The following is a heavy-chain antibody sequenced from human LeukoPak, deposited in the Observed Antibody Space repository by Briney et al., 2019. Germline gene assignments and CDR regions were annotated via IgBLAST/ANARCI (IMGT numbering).Heavy chain of an antibody. Sequence: ASVKVSCKASGYTFTSYGISWVRQAPGQGLEWMGWISAYSGNTNYAQKLQGRVTMTTDTSTSTAYMELRSLKSDDTAVYYCARDPAAMTTVTTTFDYWGQGTLVTVSS. CDR1: GYTFTSYG. V-gene: IGHV1-18*04. J-gene: IGHJ4*02. CDR3: ARDPAAMTTVTTTFDY. D-gene: IGHD4-17*01. CDR2: ISAYSGNT.